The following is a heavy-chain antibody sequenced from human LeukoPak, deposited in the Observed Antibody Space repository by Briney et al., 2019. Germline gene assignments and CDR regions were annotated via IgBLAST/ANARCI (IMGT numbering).Heavy chain of an antibody. CDR1: GGSFSGYY. CDR2: INHSGST. V-gene: IGHV4-34*01. D-gene: IGHD3-22*01. CDR3: ARGGGRPTYGSSGYYYPQLPTKYYFDY. Sequence: SETLSLTCAVYGGSFSGYYWSWIRQPPGKGLEWIGEINHSGSTNYNPSLKSRVTISVDTSKNQFSLKLSSVTAADTAVYYCARGGGRPTYGSSGYYYPQLPTKYYFDYWGQGTLVTVSS. J-gene: IGHJ4*02.